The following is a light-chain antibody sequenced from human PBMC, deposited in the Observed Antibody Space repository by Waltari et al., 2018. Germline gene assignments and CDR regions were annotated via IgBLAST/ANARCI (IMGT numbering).Light chain of an antibody. V-gene: IGKV3-20*01. CDR2: DAS. CDR1: PGVGTP. J-gene: IGKJ1*01. CDR3: QKYVSLPAT. Sequence: SYKASPGVGTPSAGYQAKPGHAPRPVSYDASSRATGIPDRFSGSGFGKDFSLTCSRHKPDDFAVYDGQKYVSLPATFGQGTKVELK.